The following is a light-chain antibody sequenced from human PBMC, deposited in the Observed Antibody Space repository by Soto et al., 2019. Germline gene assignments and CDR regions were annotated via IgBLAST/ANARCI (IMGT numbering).Light chain of an antibody. CDR1: SSDVGTYDL. V-gene: IGLV2-23*03. CDR3: CSYVGTSTFGVV. CDR2: EGT. J-gene: IGLJ2*01. Sequence: QSVLTQPASVSGSPGQSITISCTGSSSDVGTYDLVSWYQHHPGKAPKVMIYEGTKRPSGVSNRFSGSKSGNTASLTISGLQADDEADYYCCSYVGTSTFGVVFGGGTKVTVL.